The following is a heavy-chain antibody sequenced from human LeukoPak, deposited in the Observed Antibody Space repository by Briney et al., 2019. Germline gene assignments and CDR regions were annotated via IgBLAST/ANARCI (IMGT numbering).Heavy chain of an antibody. J-gene: IGHJ5*02. V-gene: IGHV1-69*13. D-gene: IGHD6-19*01. CDR2: IIPIFGTA. Sequence: SVKVSCKASGYTFTNYAISWVRQAPGQGLEWMGGIIPIFGTANYAQKFQGRVTITADESTSTAYMELSSLRSEDTAVYYCARLWTGYSSGWYAASRLRFDPWGQGTLVTVSS. CDR1: GYTFTNYA. CDR3: ARLWTGYSSGWYAASRLRFDP.